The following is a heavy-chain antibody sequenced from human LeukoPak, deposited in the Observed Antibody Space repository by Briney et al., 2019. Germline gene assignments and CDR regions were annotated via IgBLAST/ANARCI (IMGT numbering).Heavy chain of an antibody. J-gene: IGHJ4*02. CDR3: IMTNWGVIDY. CDR1: GGSISSSSYY. V-gene: IGHV4-39*01. CDR2: IYYSGST. D-gene: IGHD3-10*01. Sequence: SETLSLTCTVSGGSISSSSYYWGWIRQPPGKGLEWIGSIYYSGSTYYNLSLKSRVTISVDTSKNQFSLKLSSVTAADTAVYYCIMTNWGVIDYWGQGTLVTVSS.